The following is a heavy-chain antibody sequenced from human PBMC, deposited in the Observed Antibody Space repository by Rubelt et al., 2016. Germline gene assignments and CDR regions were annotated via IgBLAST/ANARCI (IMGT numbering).Heavy chain of an antibody. CDR2: VSYDGRKQ. J-gene: IGHJ4*02. Sequence: VQLVEPGGVVVQPGGSLRLSCAASGFTFSSYGMPWVRQAPGKGLEWVAVVSYDGRKQYYADSVKGRFPITRDNSRNTLYMEMSSLRTEDTAVYYCAKEITPRVAQSFDYWGQGTLVTVSS. CDR3: AKEITPRVAQSFDY. V-gene: IGHV3-30*18. CDR1: GFTFSSYG. D-gene: IGHD3-16*01.